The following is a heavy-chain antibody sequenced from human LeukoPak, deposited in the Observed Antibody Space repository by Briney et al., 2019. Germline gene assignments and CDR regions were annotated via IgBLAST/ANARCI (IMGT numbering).Heavy chain of an antibody. V-gene: IGHV3-7*03. CDR2: IKEDGSVK. D-gene: IGHD4-11*01. CDR1: GFTFSSFW. CDR3: ARERYGNYN. J-gene: IGHJ4*02. Sequence: GSLRLSCAASGFTFSSFWMIWVRQAPGKGLEWVANIKEDGSVKNYVDSVKGRFTISRDNAKNSLFLQMNSLRAEDTAVYYCARERYGNYNWGQGILVTVSS.